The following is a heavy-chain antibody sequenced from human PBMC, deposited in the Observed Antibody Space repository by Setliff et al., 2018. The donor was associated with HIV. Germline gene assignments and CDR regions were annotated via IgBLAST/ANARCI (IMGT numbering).Heavy chain of an antibody. Sequence: SETLSLTCAVHAASSSDYHWSWIRQPPGKGLEWIGEIYHSGSTNYNPSLKSRVTISIDTSKNQFSLSLTSVTDADTAVYYCASRIYYYDESRVLREEGFVPWGQGTLVTVSS. V-gene: IGHV4-34*01. CDR1: AASSSDYH. CDR2: IYHSGST. CDR3: ASRIYYYDESRVLREEGFVP. J-gene: IGHJ5*02. D-gene: IGHD3-22*01.